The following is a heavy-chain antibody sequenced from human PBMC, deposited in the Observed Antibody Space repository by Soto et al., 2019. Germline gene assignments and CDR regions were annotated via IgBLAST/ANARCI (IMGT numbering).Heavy chain of an antibody. Sequence: GSLRLSCXASGFTFSSYAMSWVRQAPGKELEWVSTISGNSGKTNYAESVKGRFSISRDNSKNTVHLQLDSLRAEDTAVYFCAQLGFVLMELYYFHQWGHGTLGTVS. CDR3: AQLGFVLMELYYFHQ. J-gene: IGHJ4*01. D-gene: IGHD2-8*01. CDR1: GFTFSSYA. CDR2: ISGNSGKT. V-gene: IGHV3-23*01.